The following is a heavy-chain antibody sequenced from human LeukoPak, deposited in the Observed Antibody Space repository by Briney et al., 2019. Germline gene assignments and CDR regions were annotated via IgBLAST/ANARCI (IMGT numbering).Heavy chain of an antibody. CDR1: GGSISSYY. D-gene: IGHD3-10*01. CDR2: IYYSGST. CDR3: ARTNPGDWFDP. Sequence: SGTLSLTCTVSGGSISSYYWGWIRQPPGKGLEWIGSIYYSGSTYYNPSLKSRVTISVDTSKNQFSLKLSSVTAADTAVYYCARTNPGDWFDPWGQGTLVTVSS. V-gene: IGHV4-39*01. J-gene: IGHJ5*02.